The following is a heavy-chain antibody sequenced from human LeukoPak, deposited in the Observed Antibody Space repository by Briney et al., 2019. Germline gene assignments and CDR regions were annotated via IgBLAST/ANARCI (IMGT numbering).Heavy chain of an antibody. D-gene: IGHD1-26*01. J-gene: IGHJ4*02. CDR1: GFTVSSNY. CDR2: IYSGGST. CDR3: ARDRGGSSYDY. Sequence: GGSLRLSCAASGFTVSSNYMSWVRPAPGKGLERVSVIYSGGSTYYADSVKGRFTISRDNAKNSLYLQMNSLRAEDTAVYYCARDRGGSSYDYWGQGTLVTVSS. V-gene: IGHV3-53*01.